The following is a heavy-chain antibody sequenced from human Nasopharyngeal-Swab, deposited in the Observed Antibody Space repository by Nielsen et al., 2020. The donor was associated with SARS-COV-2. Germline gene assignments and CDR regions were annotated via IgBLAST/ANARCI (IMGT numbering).Heavy chain of an antibody. CDR3: ARFYGPYSSGWLDY. J-gene: IGHJ4*02. CDR2: IYYSGHM. V-gene: IGHV4-31*02. CDR1: GASVIGGNYY. Sequence: SCTVSGASVIGGNYYWSWIRQRPGKGPEWIAYIYYSGHMYFNPSLKSRVTISIDTSKNQFSLKLSSVSAADTAVYFCARFYGPYSSGWLDYWGQGTQVFVSS. D-gene: IGHD6-19*01.